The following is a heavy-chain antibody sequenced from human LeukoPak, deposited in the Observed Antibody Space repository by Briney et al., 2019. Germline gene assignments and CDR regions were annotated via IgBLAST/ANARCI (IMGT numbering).Heavy chain of an antibody. V-gene: IGHV1-69*13. J-gene: IGHJ4*02. D-gene: IGHD3-22*01. CDR2: IIPMFRTV. CDR1: GGTFSRYA. CDR3: VRDAILYDSSAYYYLW. Sequence: SVKVSCKASGGTFSRYAISWVRQAPGQGLEWMGGIIPMFRTVNYAQKFQGRVTITADESTSTAYMELTSLRSVDTAVYYCVRDAILYDSSAYYYLWWGQGTLVTVSS.